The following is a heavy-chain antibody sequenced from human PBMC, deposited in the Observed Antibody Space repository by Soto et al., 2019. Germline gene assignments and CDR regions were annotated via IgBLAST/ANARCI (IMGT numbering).Heavy chain of an antibody. CDR2: FIPIFGAA. Sequence: QVQLVQSEAEVKKPGSSVKVSCKASGGTFSSYAISWVRQAPGQGLEWMGGFIPIFGAADYAQNFQGRVTIAADESTSTAYMDLSSLRSEDTAVYYCASPRDNYYYNGMDVWGQGTTVTVSS. V-gene: IGHV1-69*12. CDR1: GGTFSSYA. CDR3: ASPRDNYYYNGMDV. D-gene: IGHD3-10*01. J-gene: IGHJ6*02.